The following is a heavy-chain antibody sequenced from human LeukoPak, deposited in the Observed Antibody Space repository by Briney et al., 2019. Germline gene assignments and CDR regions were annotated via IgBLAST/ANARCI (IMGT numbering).Heavy chain of an antibody. D-gene: IGHD3-22*01. CDR1: GSTLSKIS. V-gene: IGHV1-24*01. J-gene: IGHJ4*02. CDR2: VGHEDGTT. CDR3: ATGAIVFDY. Sequence: ASVRVSCKVSGSTLSKISIDWVRQAPGKGPEWMGSVGHEDGTTIHAQKFQGRFNMTVDTATGTAYMEMSSLMSEDTATYYRATGAIVFDYWGQGTLVTVSS.